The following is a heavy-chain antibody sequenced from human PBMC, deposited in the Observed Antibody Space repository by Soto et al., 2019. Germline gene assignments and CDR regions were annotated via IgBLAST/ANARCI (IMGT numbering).Heavy chain of an antibody. J-gene: IGHJ6*02. Sequence: SETLSLTCTVSGGSISSEDYYWRWVRQHPGKGLEWIGYIFYSGHTYYNPSLKSRVTMSVDTSMNQFSLKVTSVTAADTAVYFCARDRGHITETSFLYYGMDVWSQGTTVTVSS. CDR1: GGSISSEDYY. D-gene: IGHD1-7*01. CDR3: ARDRGHITETSFLYYGMDV. CDR2: IFYSGHT. V-gene: IGHV4-31*03.